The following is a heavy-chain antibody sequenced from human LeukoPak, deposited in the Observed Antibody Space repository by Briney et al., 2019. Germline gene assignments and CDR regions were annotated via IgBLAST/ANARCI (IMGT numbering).Heavy chain of an antibody. Sequence: GASVKVSCKASGGTFSSYAISWVRQAPGQGLEWMGWISAYNGNTDYAQKLQGRVTMTTDTSTSTAYMELRSLRSDDTAVYYCARGAYRYDFLFDHWGQGTLVTVSS. CDR1: GGTFSSYA. D-gene: IGHD5-18*01. V-gene: IGHV1-18*01. CDR3: ARGAYRYDFLFDH. J-gene: IGHJ4*02. CDR2: ISAYNGNT.